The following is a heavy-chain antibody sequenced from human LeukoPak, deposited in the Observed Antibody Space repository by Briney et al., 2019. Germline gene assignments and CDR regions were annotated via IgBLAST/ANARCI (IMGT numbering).Heavy chain of an antibody. Sequence: PSETLSLTCTVSGGSISSSSYYWGWIRQPPGKGLEWIGSIYYSGSTYYNPSLKSRVTISVDTSKNQFSLKLSSVTAADTAVYYCARQPNDFWSGYYDYYGMDVWGQGTTVTVSS. CDR3: ARQPNDFWSGYYDYYGMDV. D-gene: IGHD3-3*01. J-gene: IGHJ6*02. CDR2: IYYSGST. CDR1: GGSISSSSYY. V-gene: IGHV4-39*01.